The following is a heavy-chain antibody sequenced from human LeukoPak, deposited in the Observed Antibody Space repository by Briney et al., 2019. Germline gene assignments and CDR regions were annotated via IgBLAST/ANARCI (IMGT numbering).Heavy chain of an antibody. Sequence: SETLSLTCAVYGGSFSDYYWSWIRQPPGKGLEWVGEINQSGSTNYNPSLKSRVTISVDTSKNQFSLKLSSVTAADTAVYYCARGDYDSSGPNYWGQGTLVTVSS. D-gene: IGHD3-22*01. J-gene: IGHJ4*02. CDR3: ARGDYDSSGPNY. V-gene: IGHV4-34*01. CDR2: INQSGST. CDR1: GGSFSDYY.